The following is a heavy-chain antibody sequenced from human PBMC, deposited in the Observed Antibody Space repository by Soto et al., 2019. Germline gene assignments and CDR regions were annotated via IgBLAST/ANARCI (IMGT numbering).Heavy chain of an antibody. V-gene: IGHV4-59*08. J-gene: IGHJ6*02. CDR1: GGPILEYY. CDR3: ARQSGGYYYYGMDV. CDR2: IYYSGTT. Sequence: SETLSLTCTVSGGPILEYYTSWIRQPPGKGLEWIGYIYYSGTTDYSPSLKSRVTISVDTSKNQFSLKLSSVTAADSAIYYCARQSGGYYYYGMDVWGQGTTVTV. D-gene: IGHD1-26*01.